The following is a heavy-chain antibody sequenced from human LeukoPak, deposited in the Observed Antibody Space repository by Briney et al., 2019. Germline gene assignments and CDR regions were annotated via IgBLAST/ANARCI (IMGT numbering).Heavy chain of an antibody. CDR3: ARGYSPDAFDI. V-gene: IGHV4-59*01. D-gene: IGHD2-15*01. J-gene: IGHJ3*02. CDR1: GGSISSYY. Sequence: PSETLSLTRTVSGGSISSYYWSWIRQPPGKGLEWIGYIYYSGSTNYNPSLKSRVTISVDTSQNQFSLKLSSVTAADTAVYYCARGYSPDAFDIWGQGTMVTVSS. CDR2: IYYSGST.